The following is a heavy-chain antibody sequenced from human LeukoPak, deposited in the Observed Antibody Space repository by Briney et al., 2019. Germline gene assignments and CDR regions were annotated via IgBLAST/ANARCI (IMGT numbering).Heavy chain of an antibody. CDR2: INSDGSST. V-gene: IGHV3-74*01. CDR3: ATKSIAARLGYYYYMDV. CDR1: GFTFSSYW. Sequence: PGGSLRLSCAASGFTFSSYWMHWVRQAPGKGLVWVSRINSDGSSTSYADSVKGRFTISRDNAKNTLYLQMNSLRAEDTAVYYCATKSIAARLGYYYYMDVWGKGTTVTVSS. D-gene: IGHD6-6*01. J-gene: IGHJ6*03.